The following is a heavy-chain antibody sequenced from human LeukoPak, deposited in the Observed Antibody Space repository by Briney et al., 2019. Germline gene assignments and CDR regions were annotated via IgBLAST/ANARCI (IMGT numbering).Heavy chain of an antibody. CDR1: GDSISDYY. Sequence: SETLSLTCTVSGDSISDYYWNWIRQPPGKGLEWIGYIYYSGNTYYNPSLKSRVTISVDTSKKQFSLKLRTATAADTAVYYCARIEAVTRGYNHAYYFDYWGQGTLVTVSS. J-gene: IGHJ4*02. CDR3: ARIEAVTRGYNHAYYFDY. D-gene: IGHD5-18*01. V-gene: IGHV4-59*08. CDR2: IYYSGNT.